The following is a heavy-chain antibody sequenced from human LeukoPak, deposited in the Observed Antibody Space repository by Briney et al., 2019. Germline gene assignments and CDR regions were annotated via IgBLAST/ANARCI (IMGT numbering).Heavy chain of an antibody. J-gene: IGHJ6*03. Sequence: PGGSLRLSCAASGFIFSSYAMTWVRQAPGKGREGVSAFSGSGSNTYYADSVKGRFTISRGNYKDTLYLQMISLRAEDTAIYYCAKLGGPYNWDYAGLNYMAVWGKGTTFTVSS. CDR3: AKLGGPYNWDYAGLNYMAV. CDR2: FSGSGSNT. V-gene: IGHV3-23*01. D-gene: IGHD1-7*01. CDR1: GFIFSSYA.